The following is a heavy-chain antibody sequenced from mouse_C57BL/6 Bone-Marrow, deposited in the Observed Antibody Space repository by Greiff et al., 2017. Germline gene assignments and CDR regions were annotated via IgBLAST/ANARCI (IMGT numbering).Heavy chain of an antibody. CDR3: ARGYDYNYAMDY. D-gene: IGHD2-4*01. J-gene: IGHJ4*01. CDR1: GYSFTDYN. V-gene: IGHV1-39*01. CDR2: LYPNYGTT. Sequence: EVQGVESGPELVKPGASVKISCKASGYSFTDYNMNWVKQSHGKILEWIGVLYPNYGTTSYNQKFKGKATLTVDQSSSTAYMQLNSLTSEDSAVYYCARGYDYNYAMDYWGQGTSVTVSS.